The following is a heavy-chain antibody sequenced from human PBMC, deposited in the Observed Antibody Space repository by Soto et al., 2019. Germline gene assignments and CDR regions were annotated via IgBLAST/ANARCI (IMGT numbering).Heavy chain of an antibody. J-gene: IGHJ5*01. Sequence: QMQLQESGPGLVKPSQTLSLTCTISGGSIRDGGYYWTWIRQHPEKGLEWLGFIYHDGGIYYNPSLRSQATMTVDESKRQFSLRVTSMTAADAAMYYCAAGSGYTAASGLGVLGSVATVFSVCSDS. D-gene: IGHD3-3*01. CDR1: GGSIRDGGYY. CDR3: AAGSGYTAASGLGVLGSVATVFSVCSDS. V-gene: IGHV4-31*01. CDR2: IYHDGGI.